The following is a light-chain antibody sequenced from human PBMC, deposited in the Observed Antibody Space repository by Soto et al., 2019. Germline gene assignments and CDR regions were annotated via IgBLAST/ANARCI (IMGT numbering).Light chain of an antibody. CDR2: DAS. CDR3: QQRSIWPIT. V-gene: IGKV3-11*01. CDR1: QSVSSY. Sequence: EIVLTQSPATLSLSPGERATLSCRARQSVSSYLAWYQQKLGQAPRLLISDASNRATGIPARFSGSGYGTDFTLTISSLEPEDFAVYYCQQRSIWPITFGQGTRLEIK. J-gene: IGKJ5*01.